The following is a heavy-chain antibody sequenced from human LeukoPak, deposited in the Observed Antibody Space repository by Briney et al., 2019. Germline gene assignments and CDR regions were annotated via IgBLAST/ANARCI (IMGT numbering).Heavy chain of an antibody. J-gene: IGHJ4*02. D-gene: IGHD3-9*01. CDR2: IRYDGSNK. Sequence: SGGSLRLSCAASGFTFSSHGMYWVRQTPAKGLEWVAFIRYDGSNKYYADSVKGRFIISRDNSKNTLFLQMNSLRPEDTAVYYCAKGGKYDILTGYRRSRLLGDFWGQGTLVTVSS. CDR3: AKGGKYDILTGYRRSRLLGDF. CDR1: GFTFSSHG. V-gene: IGHV3-30*02.